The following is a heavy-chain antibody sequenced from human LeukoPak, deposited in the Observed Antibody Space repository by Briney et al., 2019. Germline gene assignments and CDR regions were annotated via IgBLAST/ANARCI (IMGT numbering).Heavy chain of an antibody. J-gene: IGHJ4*02. CDR2: ISYDGSNK. Sequence: GGSLRLSCAASGFTFSSYAMSWVRQAPGKGLEWVAVISYDGSNKYYADSVKGRFTISRDNSKNTLYLQMNSLRAEDTAVYYCARGFSGSYDSWGQGTLVTVSS. D-gene: IGHD1-26*01. CDR3: ARGFSGSYDS. V-gene: IGHV3-30-3*01. CDR1: GFTFSSYA.